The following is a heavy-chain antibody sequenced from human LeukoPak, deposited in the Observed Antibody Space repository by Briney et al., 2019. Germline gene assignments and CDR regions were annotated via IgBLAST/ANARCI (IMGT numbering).Heavy chain of an antibody. CDR3: ARHADIVVVPAAKYFQH. Sequence: SETLSLACTVSGGSISSSSYYWGWIRQPPGKGLEWIGSIYYSGSTYYNPSLKSRVTISVDTSKNQFSLKLSSVTAADTAVYYCARHADIVVVPAAKYFQHWGQGTLVTVSS. CDR2: IYYSGST. CDR1: GGSISSSSYY. D-gene: IGHD2-2*01. J-gene: IGHJ1*01. V-gene: IGHV4-39*01.